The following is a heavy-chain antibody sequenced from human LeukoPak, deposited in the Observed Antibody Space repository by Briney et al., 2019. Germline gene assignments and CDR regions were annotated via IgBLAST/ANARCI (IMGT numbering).Heavy chain of an antibody. J-gene: IGHJ4*02. D-gene: IGHD2/OR15-2a*01. CDR1: GFSLNTSGMC. CDR3: ARIRSMPGYYFDY. V-gene: IGHV2-70*11. CDR2: IDWDDYK. Sequence: SGPTLVNPTQTLTLTCTFSGFSLNTSGMCVSWIRQPPGKALEWLARIDWDDYKYYITSLKTRLTISKDTSKNQVVLTMTNMDPVDTTTYYCARIRSMPGYYFDYWGQGTLVTVSS.